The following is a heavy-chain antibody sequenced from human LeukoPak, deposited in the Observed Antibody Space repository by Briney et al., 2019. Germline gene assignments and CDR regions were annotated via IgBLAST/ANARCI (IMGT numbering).Heavy chain of an antibody. CDR3: ARGRGRMSY. D-gene: IGHD1-26*01. CDR2: INHSGST. CDR1: GGSFSGYY. Sequence: SETLSLTCAVYGGSFSGYYWSWIRQPPGKGLEWIGEINHSGSTNYNPSLKSRVTISVDTSKNQFSLKLSSVTAADTAVYYCARGRGRMSYWGQGTLATVSS. J-gene: IGHJ4*02. V-gene: IGHV4-34*01.